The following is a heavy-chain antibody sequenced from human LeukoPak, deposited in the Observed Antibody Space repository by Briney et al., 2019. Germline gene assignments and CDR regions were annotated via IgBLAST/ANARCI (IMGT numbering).Heavy chain of an antibody. D-gene: IGHD5-24*01. J-gene: IGHJ3*02. CDR2: IWYDGSNE. Sequence: TGGSLRLSCSASGFTVTTAGMHWVRQAPGKGLEWVAIIWYDGSNEYYADSVKGRFTISRHNAKNTLYLQMNSLRAEDTAVYYCARDRRRDAFKPDAFDIWGQGTMVTVSS. CDR3: ARDRRRDAFKPDAFDI. V-gene: IGHV3-33*08. CDR1: GFTVTTAG.